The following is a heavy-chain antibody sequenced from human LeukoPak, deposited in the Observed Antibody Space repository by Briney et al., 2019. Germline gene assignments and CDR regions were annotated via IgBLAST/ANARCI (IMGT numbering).Heavy chain of an antibody. D-gene: IGHD3-10*01. CDR3: ARRAPRWFGELLRYYYMDV. Sequence: PSETLSLTCTVSGGSISSSSYYWGWIRQPPGKGLEWIGSIYYSGSTYYNPSLKSRVTISVDTSKNQFSLKLSSVTAADTAVYYCARRAPRWFGELLRYYYMDVWGKGTTVTISS. V-gene: IGHV4-39*01. CDR1: GGSISSSSYY. CDR2: IYYSGST. J-gene: IGHJ6*03.